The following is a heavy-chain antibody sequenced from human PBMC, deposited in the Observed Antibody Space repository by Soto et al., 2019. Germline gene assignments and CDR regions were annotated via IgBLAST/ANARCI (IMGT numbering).Heavy chain of an antibody. D-gene: IGHD6-13*01. V-gene: IGHV4-30-2*01. J-gene: IGHJ4*02. CDR2: IYHSGST. CDR1: GGSISSGGYS. Sequence: SETLSLTCAVSGGSISSGGYSWSWIRQPPGKSLEWIGYIYHSGSTYYNPSLKSRVTISVDRSKNQFSLKLSSVTAADTAVYYCARAKAAAGMYYFDYWGQGTLVTVS. CDR3: ARAKAAAGMYYFDY.